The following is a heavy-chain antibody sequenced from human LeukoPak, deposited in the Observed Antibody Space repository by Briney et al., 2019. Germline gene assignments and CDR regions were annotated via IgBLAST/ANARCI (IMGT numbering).Heavy chain of an antibody. CDR3: ARGALLVPAAFDY. Sequence: PSETLSLTCTVSGGSISRYYWSWIRQPPGKGLEWIGFIYSSGNTNCNPSLKSRVTISVDTSKNQFSLNLSSVTAADTAVYYCARGALLVPAAFDYWGQGILVTVSS. V-gene: IGHV4-59*01. J-gene: IGHJ4*02. D-gene: IGHD2-2*01. CDR1: GGSISRYY. CDR2: IYSSGNT.